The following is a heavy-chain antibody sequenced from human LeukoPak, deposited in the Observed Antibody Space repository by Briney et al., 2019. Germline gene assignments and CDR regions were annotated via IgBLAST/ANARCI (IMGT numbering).Heavy chain of an antibody. CDR1: RLTFSSHW. J-gene: IGHJ5*02. V-gene: IGHV3-74*01. Sequence: PGGSLRLSCAASRLTFSSHWVHWVRQAPGKGLVWVAHISRDGSSTPYADSVKGRVTITSDNAKNTLYLQMNSLRAEDTAVYYSLRDIYTGTNWDMGQGWFDPWGQGTLVTVSS. CDR2: ISRDGSST. D-gene: IGHD1/OR15-1a*01. CDR3: LRDIYTGTNWDMGQGWFDP.